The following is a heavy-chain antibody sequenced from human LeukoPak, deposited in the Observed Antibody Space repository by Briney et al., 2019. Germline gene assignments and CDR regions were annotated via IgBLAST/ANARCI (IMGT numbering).Heavy chain of an antibody. D-gene: IGHD2-2*01. J-gene: IGHJ5*02. CDR1: GGTFSSYA. CDR2: IIPIFGTA. V-gene: IGHV1-69*05. CDR3: ARNRYQLHSNWFDP. Sequence: GASVKVSCKASGGTFSSYAISWVRQAPGQGLEWMGGIIPIFGTANYAQKFQGRVTITTGESTSTAYMELSSLRSEDTAVYYCARNRYQLHSNWFDPWGQGTLVTVSS.